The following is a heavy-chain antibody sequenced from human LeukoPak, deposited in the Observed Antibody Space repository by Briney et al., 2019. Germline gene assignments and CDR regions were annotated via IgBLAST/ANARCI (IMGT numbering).Heavy chain of an antibody. CDR3: ARAKNYSNYTNAGGQRNFDY. J-gene: IGHJ4*02. Sequence: GASVKVSCKASGYTFATYGISWVQQAPGQGLDWMAEISAYNGNTNYAQKLQGRVTMTTDTSTSTAYMELRSLRSDDTAVYYCARAKNYSNYTNAGGQRNFDYWAQGTLVTVSS. V-gene: IGHV1-18*01. D-gene: IGHD4-11*01. CDR2: ISAYNGNT. CDR1: GYTFATYG.